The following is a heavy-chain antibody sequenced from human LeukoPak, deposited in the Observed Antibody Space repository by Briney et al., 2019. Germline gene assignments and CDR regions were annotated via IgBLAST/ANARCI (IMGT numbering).Heavy chain of an antibody. CDR3: ARVPAAIGIFYYYYMDV. V-gene: IGHV1-69*04. D-gene: IGHD2-2*01. CDR1: GGTFSSYA. J-gene: IGHJ6*03. Sequence: ASVKVSCKASGGTFSSYAISWVRQAPGQGLEWMGRIIPILGIANYAQKFQGRVTITADKSTSTAYMELSSLRSEDTAVYYCARVPAAIGIFYYYYMDVWGKGTTVTVSS. CDR2: IIPILGIA.